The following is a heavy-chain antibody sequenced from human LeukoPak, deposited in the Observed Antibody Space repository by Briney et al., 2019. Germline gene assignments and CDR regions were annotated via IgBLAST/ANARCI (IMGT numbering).Heavy chain of an antibody. Sequence: GGSLRLSCAASGFTFDDYAMHWVRQAPGKGLEWVSGISWNSGSIGYADSVKGRFTISRDNAKNSLYLQMNSLRAEDMALYYCAKGYDSSGYYYFDYWGQGTLVTVSS. V-gene: IGHV3-9*03. CDR1: GFTFDDYA. J-gene: IGHJ4*02. CDR3: AKGYDSSGYYYFDY. D-gene: IGHD3-22*01. CDR2: ISWNSGSI.